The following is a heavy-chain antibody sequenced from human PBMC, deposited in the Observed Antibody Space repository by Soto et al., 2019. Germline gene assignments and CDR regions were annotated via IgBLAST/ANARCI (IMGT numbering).Heavy chain of an antibody. J-gene: IGHJ6*02. D-gene: IGHD3-3*01. CDR1: GGTFSSYA. CDR2: IIPIFGTA. V-gene: IGHV1-69*06. Sequence: QVQLVQSGAEVKKPGSSVKVSCKASGGTFSSYAISWVRQAPGQGLEWMGGIIPIFGTANYAQKFQGRVTITADKSTSTAYMELSSLRSEDTAVYYCARESYDFWSGYSTYYYYGRDVWGQGTTVTVSS. CDR3: ARESYDFWSGYSTYYYYGRDV.